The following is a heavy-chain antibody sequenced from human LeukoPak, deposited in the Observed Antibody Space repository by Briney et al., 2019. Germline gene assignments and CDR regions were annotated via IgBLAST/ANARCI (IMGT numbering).Heavy chain of an antibody. CDR1: GFTFSSYG. V-gene: IGHV3-33*01. J-gene: IGHJ5*02. CDR3: ARVYSSSWYFWFDP. D-gene: IGHD6-13*01. Sequence: PGGSLRLSCAASGFTFSSYGMHWVRQAPGKGLEWVAVIWYDGSNKYYADSVKGRFTISRDNSKNTLYLQMNSLRAEDTAVYYCARVYSSSWYFWFDPWGQGTLVTVSS. CDR2: IWYDGSNK.